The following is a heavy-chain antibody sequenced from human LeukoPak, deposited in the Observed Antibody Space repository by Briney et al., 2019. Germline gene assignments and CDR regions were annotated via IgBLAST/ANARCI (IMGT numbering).Heavy chain of an antibody. J-gene: IGHJ6*02. D-gene: IGHD3-22*01. CDR1: RGTFISYG. CDR2: VIPILAIS. V-gene: IGHV1-69*04. Sequence: GSSVKVSCKASRGTFISYGITWVRQAPGQGLEWMGRVIPILAISNYAQMFQDRVTITADKSTSTAYLELSSLRSEDTAVYFCARTNYYDSSGSQGPGTFYYGLDVWGQGTTVTVSS. CDR3: ARTNYYDSSGSQGPGTFYYGLDV.